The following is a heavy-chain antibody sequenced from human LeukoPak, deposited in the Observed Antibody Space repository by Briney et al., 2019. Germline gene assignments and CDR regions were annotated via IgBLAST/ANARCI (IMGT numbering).Heavy chain of an antibody. V-gene: IGHV3-30*02. D-gene: IGHD1-26*01. CDR2: IGNDGRNK. CDR1: GFTFSNFG. CDR3: ARGPERARVGITNYYYHYMDV. Sequence: GGSLRLSCAAFGFTFSNFGMHWVRQAPGKGLEWVTFIGNDGRNKKYGDSVKGRFTVSRDNSKNTLSLQLSSLRGEDTAVYYCARGPERARVGITNYYYHYMDVWGTGTMVTISS. J-gene: IGHJ6*03.